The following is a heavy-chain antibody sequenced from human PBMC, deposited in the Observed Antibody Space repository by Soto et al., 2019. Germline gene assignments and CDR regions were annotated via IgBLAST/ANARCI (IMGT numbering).Heavy chain of an antibody. CDR3: ARGFGRGYSGSYYYYGMDV. D-gene: IGHD5-12*01. CDR1: GGSFSGYY. V-gene: IGHV4-34*01. CDR2: INHSGST. J-gene: IGHJ6*02. Sequence: SETLSLTCAVYGGSFSGYYWSWIRQPPGKGLEWIGEINHSGSTNYNPSLKSRVTISVDTSKNQFSLKLSSVTAADTAVYYCARGFGRGYSGSYYYYGMDVWGQGTTVTVSS.